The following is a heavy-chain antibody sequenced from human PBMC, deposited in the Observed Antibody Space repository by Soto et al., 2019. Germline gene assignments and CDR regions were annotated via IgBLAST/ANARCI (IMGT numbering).Heavy chain of an antibody. D-gene: IGHD3-22*01. CDR2: IFPSDSDT. Sequence: GESLKISCRTSGYRFTSYWIAWVRQMPGKGLEWMGIIFPSDSDTRYSPSFQGQVTVSADRSTSTVFPQWASLKASDTAVYFCARKDKSGYFNWFDPWGQGTLVTVSS. CDR3: ARKDKSGYFNWFDP. J-gene: IGHJ5*02. V-gene: IGHV5-51*01. CDR1: GYRFTSYW.